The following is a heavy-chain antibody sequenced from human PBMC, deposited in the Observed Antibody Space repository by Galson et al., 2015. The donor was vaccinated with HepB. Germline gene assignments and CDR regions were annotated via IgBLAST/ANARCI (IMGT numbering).Heavy chain of an antibody. CDR3: ARVPRIQPVPYYYYYYMDV. Sequence: SVKVSCKASGYTFTSYGISWVRQAPGQGLEWVGWISAYNGNTNYAQKLQGRVTMTIDTSTRTAYLELRSLRSGDTAVYYCARVPRIQPVPYYYYYYMDVWGKGTTVTVSS. CDR1: GYTFTSYG. CDR2: ISAYNGNT. V-gene: IGHV1-18*01. D-gene: IGHD5-18*01. J-gene: IGHJ6*03.